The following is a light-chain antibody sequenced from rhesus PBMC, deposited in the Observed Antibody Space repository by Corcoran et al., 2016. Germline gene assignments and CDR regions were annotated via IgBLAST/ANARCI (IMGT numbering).Light chain of an antibody. V-gene: IGKV1-25*01. J-gene: IGKJ2*01. Sequence: DIQMTQSPSSLSASVGDRVTITCRASQGISSYLAWYQQKPWKAPKLLIYAASTLQSGVPSRFSGSGSGTDFTLTISSLQPEDVATYYCQQHNSYPYSFGQGTKVEIK. CDR1: QGISSY. CDR3: QQHNSYPYS. CDR2: AAS.